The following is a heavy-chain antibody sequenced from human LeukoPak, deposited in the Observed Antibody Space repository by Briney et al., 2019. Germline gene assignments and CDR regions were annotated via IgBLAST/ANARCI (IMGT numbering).Heavy chain of an antibody. CDR2: LSGSGVRT. D-gene: IGHD6-19*01. J-gene: IGHJ4*02. CDR1: GFTFSNYA. V-gene: IGHV3-23*01. Sequence: GGSLRLSCTVSGFTFSNYAMTWVRQAPGKGLEWVSGLSGSGVRTDYADSVKGRFTVSRDISKDTLYLQMNDLRAEDTAVYYCAKAEGYSTGWFSYWGQGTLVTVSS. CDR3: AKAEGYSTGWFSY.